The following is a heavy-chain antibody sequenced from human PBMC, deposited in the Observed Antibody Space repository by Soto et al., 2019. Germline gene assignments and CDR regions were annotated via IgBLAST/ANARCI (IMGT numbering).Heavy chain of an antibody. D-gene: IGHD2-15*01. Sequence: QVQLQQWGAGLLKPSETLSLTCAVYGGSFSGYYWSWIRQPPGKGLEWIGAINDSGSTNYKPSLKRRVTISVDTSKNHFSLKLRSVTAADTAVYYCARARLSVVVVAATGWFDPWGQGTLVTVSS. CDR2: INDSGST. CDR1: GGSFSGYY. V-gene: IGHV4-34*01. CDR3: ARARLSVVVVAATGWFDP. J-gene: IGHJ5*02.